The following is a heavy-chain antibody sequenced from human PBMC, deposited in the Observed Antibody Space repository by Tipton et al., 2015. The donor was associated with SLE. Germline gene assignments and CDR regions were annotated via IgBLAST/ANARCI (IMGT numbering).Heavy chain of an antibody. V-gene: IGHV4-31*03. J-gene: IGHJ6*02. CDR2: IYYSGST. CDR3: ARDRARVNGMDV. CDR1: GGSISSGGYY. Sequence: TLSLTCTVSGGSISSGGYYWSWIRQHPGKGLEWIGYIYYSGSTYYNPSLKSRVTISVDTSKNQFSLKLSSVTAADTAVYYCARDRARVNGMDVWGQGTTVTVSS.